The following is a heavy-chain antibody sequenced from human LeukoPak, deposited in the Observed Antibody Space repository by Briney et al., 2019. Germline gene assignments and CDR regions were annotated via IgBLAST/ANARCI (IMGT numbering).Heavy chain of an antibody. CDR2: IIPIFGTA. Sequence: GASVKVSCKASGGTFSSYAISWVRQAPGQGLEWMGGIIPIFGTANYAQKFQGRVTITADESTSTAYMELSSLRSEDTAVYYCARGPPSRYCSGGSCYLDYWGQGTLVTVSS. V-gene: IGHV1-69*13. J-gene: IGHJ4*02. CDR1: GGTFSSYA. D-gene: IGHD2-15*01. CDR3: ARGPPSRYCSGGSCYLDY.